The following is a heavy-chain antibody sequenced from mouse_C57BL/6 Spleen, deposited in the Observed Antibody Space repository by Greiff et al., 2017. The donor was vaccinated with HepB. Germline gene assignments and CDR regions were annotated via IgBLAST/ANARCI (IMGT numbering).Heavy chain of an antibody. J-gene: IGHJ3*01. V-gene: IGHV5-17*01. D-gene: IGHD2-2*01. CDR1: GFTFSSYG. CDR3: ARRAYTGYDGFDY. CDR2: ISSGSSNI. Sequence: EVKLMESGGGLVKPGGSLKLSCAASGFTFSSYGMHWVRQAPEKGLEWVAYISSGSSNIYYADTVKGRFTISRDNAKNTLCLQMTSLRSEDTAMYYCARRAYTGYDGFDYWGQGTLVTVS.